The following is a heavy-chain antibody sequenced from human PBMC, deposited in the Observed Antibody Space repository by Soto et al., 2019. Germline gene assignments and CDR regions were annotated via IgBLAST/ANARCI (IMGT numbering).Heavy chain of an antibody. CDR3: AREDNDCSSTSCYDYYYYMDV. J-gene: IGHJ6*03. V-gene: IGHV3-33*01. D-gene: IGHD2-2*01. CDR2: IWYDGSNK. CDR1: GFTFSSYG. Sequence: PGGSLRLSCAASGFTFSSYGMHWVRQAPGKGLEWVAVIWYDGSNKYYADSVKGRFTISRDNSKNTLYLQMNSLRAEDTAVYYCAREDNDCSSTSCYDYYYYMDVWGKGTTVTVSS.